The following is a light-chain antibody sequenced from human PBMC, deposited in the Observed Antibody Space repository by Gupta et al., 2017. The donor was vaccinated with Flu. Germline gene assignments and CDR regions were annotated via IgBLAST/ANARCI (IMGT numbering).Light chain of an antibody. J-gene: IGLJ1*01. CDR2: QDI. CDR3: QAWDSSSHV. V-gene: IGLV3-1*01. CDR1: KLGDKY. Sequence: SYELTQRPSVSVSPGQTASITCSGDKLGDKYASWYQQKPGQSPVLVIYQDIKRPSGIPERFSGSNSGNTATLTISGTQAMDEADYYCQAWDSSSHVFGTGTKVTVL.